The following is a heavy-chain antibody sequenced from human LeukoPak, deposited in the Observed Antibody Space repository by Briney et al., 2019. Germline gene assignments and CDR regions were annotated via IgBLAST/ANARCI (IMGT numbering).Heavy chain of an antibody. CDR1: GYTFTSYA. Sequence: ASVKVSCKASGYTFTSYAMHWVRQAPGQRLEWMGWINAGNGNTKYSQKLQGRVTMTTDTSTSTAYMELRSLRSDDTAVYYCAGEGLGELTLDCWGQGTLVTVSS. J-gene: IGHJ4*02. D-gene: IGHD3-16*01. CDR3: AGEGLGELTLDC. V-gene: IGHV1-3*01. CDR2: INAGNGNT.